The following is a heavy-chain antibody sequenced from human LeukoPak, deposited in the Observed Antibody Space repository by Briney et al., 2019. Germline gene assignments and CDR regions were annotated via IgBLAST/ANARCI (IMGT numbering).Heavy chain of an antibody. Sequence: GGSLRLSCAASGFTFSDYYMSWIRQAPGKGLEWVSYISSSGSTIYYADSVKGRFTISRDNAKSSLYLQMNSLGAEDTAVYYCATSAHIEVGTAPSPDYWGQGTLVTVTS. CDR3: ATSAHIEVGTAPSPDY. CDR1: GFTFSDYY. J-gene: IGHJ4*02. V-gene: IGHV3-11*04. D-gene: IGHD2-21*02. CDR2: ISSSGSTI.